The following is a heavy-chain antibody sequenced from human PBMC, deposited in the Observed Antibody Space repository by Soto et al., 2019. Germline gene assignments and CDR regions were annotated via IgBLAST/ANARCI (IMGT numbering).Heavy chain of an antibody. CDR3: ARWSITMVRGVIIKNAFDI. Sequence: SETLSLTCTVSGGSISSGGYYWSWIRQHPGKGLEWIGYIYYSGSTYYNPSLKSRVTISVDTSKNQFSLKLSSVTAADTAVYYCARWSITMVRGVIIKNAFDIWGQGTMVTVSS. D-gene: IGHD3-10*01. V-gene: IGHV4-31*03. J-gene: IGHJ3*02. CDR2: IYYSGST. CDR1: GGSISSGGYY.